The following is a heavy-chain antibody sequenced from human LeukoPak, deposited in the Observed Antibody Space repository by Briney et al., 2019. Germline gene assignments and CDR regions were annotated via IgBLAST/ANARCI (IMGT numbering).Heavy chain of an antibody. CDR2: INHSGST. CDR1: GGSFSGYY. V-gene: IGHV4-34*01. CDR3: ARHRTVLFLRRSNWFDP. J-gene: IGHJ5*02. D-gene: IGHD3-3*01. Sequence: SSETLSLTCAVYGGSFSGYYWSWIRQPPGKGLEWIGEINHSGSTNYNPSLKGRVTISVDTSKNQFSLKLSSVTAADTAVYYCARHRTVLFLRRSNWFDPWGQGTLVTVSS.